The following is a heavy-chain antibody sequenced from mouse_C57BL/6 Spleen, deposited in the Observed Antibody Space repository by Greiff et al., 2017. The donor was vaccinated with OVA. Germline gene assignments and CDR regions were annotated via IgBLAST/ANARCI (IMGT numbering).Heavy chain of an antibody. CDR1: GYAFSSSW. CDR2: IYPGDGDT. V-gene: IGHV1-82*01. Sequence: VQLQQPGPELVKPGASVKISCKASGYAFSSSWMNWVKQRPGKGLEWIGRIYPGDGDTNYNGKFKGKATLTADKSSSTAYMQLSSLTSEDSAVYFCARDFTTVVGYYAMDYWGQGTSVTVSS. J-gene: IGHJ4*01. CDR3: ARDFTTVVGYYAMDY. D-gene: IGHD1-1*01.